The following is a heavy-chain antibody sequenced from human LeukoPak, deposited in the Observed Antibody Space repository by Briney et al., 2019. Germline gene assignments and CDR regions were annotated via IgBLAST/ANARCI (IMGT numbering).Heavy chain of an antibody. CDR2: IYPGDSDT. CDR1: GYSFSSDW. V-gene: IGHV5-51*01. Sequence: GESLKVSCKGSGYSFSSDWIVWVRQMPGKGLEWMGIIYPGDSDTRYSPSFQGQVTISADKSISTAYLQWSSLKASDTAMYYCARQRSGSYFPDLYNYWGQGTLVTVSS. D-gene: IGHD1-26*01. CDR3: ARQRSGSYFPDLYNY. J-gene: IGHJ4*02.